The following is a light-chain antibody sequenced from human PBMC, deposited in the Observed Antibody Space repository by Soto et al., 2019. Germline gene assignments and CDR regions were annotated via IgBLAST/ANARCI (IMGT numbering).Light chain of an antibody. CDR1: QGISSA. CDR2: AAS. CDR3: QKYNSAPLT. J-gene: IGKJ4*01. V-gene: IGKV1-27*01. Sequence: IQLTQSPSSLSASVGDRVTITCRASQGISSALAWYQQKPGNTPKLLIYAASSLQAGVPSRFSGRGSGTDFTLTISSLQPEDVAAYYCQKYNSAPLTFGGGTKVDIK.